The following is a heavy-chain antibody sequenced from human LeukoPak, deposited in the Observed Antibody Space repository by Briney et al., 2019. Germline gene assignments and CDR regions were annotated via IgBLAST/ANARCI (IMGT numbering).Heavy chain of an antibody. V-gene: IGHV1-69*01. J-gene: IGHJ4*02. CDR3: ARDQHGGATSISN. CDR2: IIPIFGTA. CDR1: GGTFSSYA. D-gene: IGHD3-16*01. Sequence: GASVKVSCKASGGTFSSYAISWVRQAPGQGLEWMGGIIPIFGTANYAQKFQGRVTITADESTSTAYMELNSLRAEDTAVYYCARDQHGGATSISNWGQGTLVTVSS.